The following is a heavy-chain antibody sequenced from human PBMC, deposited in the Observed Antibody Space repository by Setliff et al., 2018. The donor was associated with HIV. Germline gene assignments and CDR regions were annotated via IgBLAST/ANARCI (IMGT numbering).Heavy chain of an antibody. J-gene: IGHJ3*02. D-gene: IGHD1-26*01. CDR2: INTNTGDP. CDR3: ARDDHSGSPKGFWPWTFDI. CDR1: GYTFTTHA. Sequence: GASVKVSCKASGYTFTTHAVNWVRQAPGHGLEWMGWINTNTGDPTYAQGFTGRFVFSLDTSVNTAYLQISSLKAEDTAVYYCARDDHSGSPKGFWPWTFDIWGQGTMVTVSS. V-gene: IGHV7-4-1*02.